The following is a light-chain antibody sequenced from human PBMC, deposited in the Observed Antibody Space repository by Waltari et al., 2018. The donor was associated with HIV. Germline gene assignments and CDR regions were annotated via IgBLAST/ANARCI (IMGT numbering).Light chain of an antibody. Sequence: NFMLTQPHSVSESPGKTVTISCTRSSGSIASNYVQRYQQRPGSAPTTVIYEDNQRPSGVPDRFSGSIDSSSNSASLTISGLKTEDEADYYCQSYDNSVLWVFGGGTKLTVL. V-gene: IGLV6-57*03. CDR2: EDN. J-gene: IGLJ3*02. CDR3: QSYDNSVLWV. CDR1: SGSIASNY.